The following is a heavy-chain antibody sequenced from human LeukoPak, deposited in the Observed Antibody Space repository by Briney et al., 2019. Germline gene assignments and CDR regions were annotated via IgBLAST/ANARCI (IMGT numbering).Heavy chain of an antibody. CDR2: IYYSGST. V-gene: IGHV4-61*08. CDR1: GGSLSSSDYY. CDR3: ARSLQTSFDY. J-gene: IGHJ4*02. D-gene: IGHD4-11*01. Sequence: SVTLSLTCTVSGGSLSSSDYYWGWIRQSPGKGLEWIGYIYYSGSTNYNPSLKSRVTISVDTSKNQFSLKLSSVTAADTAVYYCARSLQTSFDYWGQGTLVTVSS.